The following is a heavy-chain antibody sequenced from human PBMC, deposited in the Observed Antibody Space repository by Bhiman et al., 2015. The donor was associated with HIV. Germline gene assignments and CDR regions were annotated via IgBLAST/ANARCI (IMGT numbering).Heavy chain of an antibody. J-gene: IGHJ4*02. CDR2: ISGSGRDT. CDR3: AKGRGANSLIRYFDS. D-gene: IGHD3-9*01. V-gene: IGHV3-23*01. Sequence: EVQLLESGGALVQPGGSLRLSCAASGFGFSMSAMSWVRQAPGKGLAWVSGISGSGRDTFYADSVRGRFIISRDNSKDTLYLDLKRLRVEDTAIYYCAKGRGANSLIRYFDSWGQGTLVSVS. CDR1: GFGFSMSA.